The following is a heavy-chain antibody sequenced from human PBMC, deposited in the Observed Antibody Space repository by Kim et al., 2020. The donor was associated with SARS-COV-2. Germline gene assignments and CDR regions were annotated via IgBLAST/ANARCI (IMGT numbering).Heavy chain of an antibody. CDR1: GFTFSSYG. CDR3: ARDLYDSGYDSYYGMDV. J-gene: IGHJ6*02. V-gene: IGHV3-33*01. Sequence: GGSLRLSCAASGFTFSSYGMHWVRQAPGKGLEWVAVIWYDGSNKYYADSVKGRFTISRDNSKNTLYLQMNSLRAEDTAVYYCARDLYDSGYDSYYGMDVWGQGTTVTVSS. D-gene: IGHD5-12*01. CDR2: IWYDGSNK.